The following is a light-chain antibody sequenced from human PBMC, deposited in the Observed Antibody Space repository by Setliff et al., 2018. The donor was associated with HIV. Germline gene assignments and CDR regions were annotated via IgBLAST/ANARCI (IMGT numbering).Light chain of an antibody. CDR2: QDT. Sequence: SYELTQPPSVSVSPGQTASITCSGDNLGNKYACWYQQKPGRSPVLVIYQDTKRPSGIPERFSGSNSGNTATLIISGTQAMDEADYYCQAWDSSTHVVFGGGTKVTVL. CDR3: QAWDSSTHVV. CDR1: NLGNKY. J-gene: IGLJ2*01. V-gene: IGLV3-1*01.